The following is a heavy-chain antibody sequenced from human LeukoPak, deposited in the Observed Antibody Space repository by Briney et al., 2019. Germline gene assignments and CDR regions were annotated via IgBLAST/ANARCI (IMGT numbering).Heavy chain of an antibody. CDR3: ARGGSRWFGELWYYMDV. Sequence: PSETLSLTCAVYGGSFSGYYWSWIRQPPGKGLEWIGEINHSGSTNYNPSLKSRVTISVDTSKNQFSLKLSSVTAADTAVYYCARGGSRWFGELWYYMDVWGKGTTVTVSS. D-gene: IGHD3-10*01. CDR1: GGSFSGYY. J-gene: IGHJ6*03. CDR2: INHSGST. V-gene: IGHV4-34*01.